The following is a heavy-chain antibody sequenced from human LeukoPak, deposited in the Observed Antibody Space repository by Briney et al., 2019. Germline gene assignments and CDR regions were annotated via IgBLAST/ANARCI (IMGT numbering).Heavy chain of an antibody. CDR1: GYTFTSYA. V-gene: IGHV7-4-1*02. CDR2: IYTNTGNP. J-gene: IGHJ6*02. D-gene: IGHD6-19*01. Sequence: ASVKVSCKASGYTFTSYAMNWVRQAPGQGLEWMGWIYTNTGNPTYAQGFTGRFVFSLDTSVSTAYLQISSLKAEDTAVYYCARVSSSGWDPSWYYYYGMDVWGQGTTVAVSS. CDR3: ARVSSSGWDPSWYYYYGMDV.